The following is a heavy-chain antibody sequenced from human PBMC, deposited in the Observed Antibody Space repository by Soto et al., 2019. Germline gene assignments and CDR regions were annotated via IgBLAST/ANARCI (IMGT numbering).Heavy chain of an antibody. CDR3: ARGGIFDSSGYYYFSAFDI. V-gene: IGHV1-3*01. Sequence: ASVKVSCKASGYSFTNYGISWARQAPGQGLEWMGWINAGNGNTKYSQKFQGRVTITRDTSASTAYMELSSLRPEDTAVYYCARGGIFDSSGYYYFSAFDIWGQGTMVTV. D-gene: IGHD3-22*01. CDR1: GYSFTNYG. J-gene: IGHJ3*02. CDR2: INAGNGNT.